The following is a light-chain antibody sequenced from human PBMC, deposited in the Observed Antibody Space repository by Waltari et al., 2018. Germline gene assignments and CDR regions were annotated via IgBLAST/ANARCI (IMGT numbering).Light chain of an antibody. CDR1: QSVSSF. CDR3: QSRSNWPPPIT. J-gene: IGKJ5*01. CDR2: DAS. V-gene: IGKV3-11*01. Sequence: EIVLTQSPATLSLSPGERATLSCRASQSVSSFLAWYQQKPGQAPRLLIYDASIRATGIPARFSGSGSGTDFTLTISSLEPEDFAVYYCQSRSNWPPPITFGQGTRLEIK.